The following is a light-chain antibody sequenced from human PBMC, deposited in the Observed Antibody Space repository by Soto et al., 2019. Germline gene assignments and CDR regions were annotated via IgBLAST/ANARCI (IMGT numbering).Light chain of an antibody. J-gene: IGLJ1*01. CDR3: SSYTSSAPFYV. CDR1: TTDVDGYDY. V-gene: IGLV2-14*03. Sequence: QSALTQPASVSGSPGQSITISCTGATTDVDGYDYVSWYQQHPGQVPKLLIYDVNSRPSGISYRFSGSKSGDRASLTISGLQAEDDADYYRSSYTSSAPFYVFGAGTKSPS. CDR2: DVN.